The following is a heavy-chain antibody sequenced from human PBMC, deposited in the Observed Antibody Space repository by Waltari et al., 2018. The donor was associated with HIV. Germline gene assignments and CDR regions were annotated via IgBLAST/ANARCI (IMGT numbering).Heavy chain of an antibody. Sequence: QVQLVESGGGVVQPGRSLRLSCAASGFTFKNYGMHWVRQAPGKGVEGVAVIWYYGSNKDYAVSGKGRFTISRDNSKNRLYLQMNSLRAEDTAVYYCARDRGGSSSLVLDSWGQGTLVTVSS. CDR3: ARDRGGSSSLVLDS. V-gene: IGHV3-33*01. D-gene: IGHD6-6*01. CDR1: GFTFKNYG. CDR2: IWYYGSNK. J-gene: IGHJ4*02.